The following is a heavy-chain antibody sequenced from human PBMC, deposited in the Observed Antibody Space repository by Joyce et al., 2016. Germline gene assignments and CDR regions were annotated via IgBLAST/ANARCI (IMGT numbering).Heavy chain of an antibody. V-gene: IGHV3-23*01. J-gene: IGHJ4*02. CDR1: GFTFSSYA. Sequence: EVQLLESGGGLVQPGGSLRLSCAASGFTFSSYAMSWVRQAPGTGLEWVSASSGSGDSTYYADSVKGRFTISSDNSNNTLYLQMNSLRAEDTAVYYCAKHTGWSYHFDYWGQGTLVTVSS. CDR2: SSGSGDST. D-gene: IGHD6-19*01. CDR3: AKHTGWSYHFDY.